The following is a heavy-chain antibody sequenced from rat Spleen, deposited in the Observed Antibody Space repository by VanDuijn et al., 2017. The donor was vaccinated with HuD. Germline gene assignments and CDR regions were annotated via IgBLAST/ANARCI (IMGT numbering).Heavy chain of an antibody. J-gene: IGHJ4*01. V-gene: IGHV5-25*01. CDR3: AKLGDRAHGGVMDA. CDR2: ISSGGGAT. Sequence: EVQLVESGGGLVQPGRSLKLSCAASGFTFSNYDMAWVRQGPKKGLEWVATISSGGGATYYPDSVKGRFSISRDNVKSSLYLQMDSLRSEDTSTYYCAKLGDRAHGGVMDAWGQGASVTVSS. CDR1: GFTFSNYD. D-gene: IGHD3-1*01.